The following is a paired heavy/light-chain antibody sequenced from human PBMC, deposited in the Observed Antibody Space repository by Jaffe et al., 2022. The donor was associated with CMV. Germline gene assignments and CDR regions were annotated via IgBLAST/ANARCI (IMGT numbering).Light chain of an antibody. Sequence: EIVLTQSPATLSLSPGERATLSCRASQSVTNYLAWYQQKPGQPPRLLIYDASNRAAGIPARFRGSGSGTDFTLTISSLEPEDFAVYYCQHRSNWPLTFGGGTKVEIK. V-gene: IGKV3-11*01. CDR2: DAS. CDR1: QSVTNY. J-gene: IGKJ4*01. CDR3: QHRSNWPLT.
Heavy chain of an antibody. D-gene: IGHD3-16*01. Sequence: EVQLVESGGGLVQPGGSLRLSCAASGFTFNTYAMTWVRQAPGKGLEWVSLISGGGGSTYYADSVQGRFTISRDNSKNTLYLQMHSLSADDTALYYCAKPRGTYYFDYWGQGTLVTVSS. CDR2: ISGGGGST. V-gene: IGHV3-23*04. CDR3: AKPRGTYYFDY. CDR1: GFTFNTYA. J-gene: IGHJ4*02.